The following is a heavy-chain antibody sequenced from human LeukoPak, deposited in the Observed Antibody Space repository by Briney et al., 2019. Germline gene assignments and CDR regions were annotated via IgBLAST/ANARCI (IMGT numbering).Heavy chain of an antibody. CDR2: INRRGHT. D-gene: IGHD2-15*01. CDR3: ARAPHPYCSGGNCIYFDY. CDR1: GFTFDRFT. V-gene: IGHV3-43*01. Sequence: GGSLRLSCAASGFTFDRFTIHWVRQTPGKGLEWVSLINRRGHTFYADSVKGRFTLSRDNAKKSLHLQMNSLRAEDTAVYYCARAPHPYCSGGNCIYFDYWGQGTLVTVSS. J-gene: IGHJ4*02.